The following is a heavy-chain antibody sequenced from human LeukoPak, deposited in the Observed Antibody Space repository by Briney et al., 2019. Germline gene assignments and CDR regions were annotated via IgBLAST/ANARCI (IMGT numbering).Heavy chain of an antibody. D-gene: IGHD2-21*02. CDR2: ISIYNGKT. Sequence: GASVKVSFKASGYRFTSYGIGWVRQAPGQGLEWVGWISIYNGKTYYAQSLQDRVTMTTDTSTNTVYMELRSLKSEDTAVYYCARACHLVVVTAEGAFFDPWGQGTLVTVSS. J-gene: IGHJ5*02. CDR3: ARACHLVVVTAEGAFFDP. V-gene: IGHV1-18*01. CDR1: GYRFTSYG.